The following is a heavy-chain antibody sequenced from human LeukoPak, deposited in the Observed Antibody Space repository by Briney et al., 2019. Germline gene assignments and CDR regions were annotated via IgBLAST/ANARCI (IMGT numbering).Heavy chain of an antibody. V-gene: IGHV4-39*01. CDR3: ARRHPPSIWFDP. CDR1: GDSIRTSPYY. J-gene: IGHJ5*02. Sequence: SETLSLTCTVSGDSIRTSPYYWDWVRHPPGKGLEWFGTIYDSRSTYYNPSLKTRVTITVHTPKHPFSLKLTSVTAADTAVYYCARRHPPSIWFDPWGQGTLATVSS. CDR2: IYDSRST.